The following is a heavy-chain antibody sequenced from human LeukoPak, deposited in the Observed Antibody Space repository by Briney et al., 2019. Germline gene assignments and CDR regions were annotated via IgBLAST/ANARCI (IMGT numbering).Heavy chain of an antibody. CDR3: ARGKGITMIVAH. J-gene: IGHJ4*02. CDR2: INPNSGGT. D-gene: IGHD3-22*01. V-gene: IGHV1-2*02. CDR1: GYTFTGSY. Sequence: ASLKVSCKASGYTFTGSYIYWVRQAPGQGLEWMGWINPNSGGTNYAQKFQGRVTMTRDTSISTAYMELSRLRSDDTAVYYCARGKGITMIVAHWGQGTLVTVSS.